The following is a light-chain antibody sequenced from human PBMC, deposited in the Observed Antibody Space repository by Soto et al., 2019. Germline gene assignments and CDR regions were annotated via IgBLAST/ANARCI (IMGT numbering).Light chain of an antibody. CDR1: QSVSSN. CDR2: AAS. J-gene: IGKJ1*01. Sequence: EIVMTQSPATLSVSPGERATLSCRASQSVSSNLAWYQQKGGQAPRLLIYAASTRATGVPARFSGSGSGTDFTLTISSLQSEDFAIYFCQQYNNWPRTFGHGTKVDIK. V-gene: IGKV3-15*01. CDR3: QQYNNWPRT.